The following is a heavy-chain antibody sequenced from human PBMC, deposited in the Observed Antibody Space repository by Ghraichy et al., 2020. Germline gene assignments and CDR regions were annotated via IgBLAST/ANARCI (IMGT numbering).Heavy chain of an antibody. D-gene: IGHD2-2*01. CDR1: GDSISSSSYY. CDR2: IHYSGST. CDR3: ARHKGYCYSSSSCYTDWFGP. J-gene: IGHJ5*02. V-gene: IGHV4-39*01. Sequence: SETLSLTCTVSGDSISSSSYYWGWIRQPPGKGLEWIASIHYSGSTYHNPSLKSRVTISVDTSKNQFSLKLSFVTAADTAVYYCARHKGYCYSSSSCYTDWFGPWGQGTLVTVSS.